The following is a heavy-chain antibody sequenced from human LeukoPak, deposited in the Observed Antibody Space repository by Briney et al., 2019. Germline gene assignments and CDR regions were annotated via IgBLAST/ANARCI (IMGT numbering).Heavy chain of an antibody. J-gene: IGHJ4*02. CDR1: GFTFSNSA. Sequence: GGSLRLSCAASGFTFSNSAMSWVRQAPGKGLEWVSTLSGSGITTYYADSVKGRFTISRDNPKNTLYLQMNSLRAEDTAVYYCAKDWRITGHGLGGQGTLVTVSS. V-gene: IGHV3-23*01. D-gene: IGHD1-20*01. CDR2: LSGSGITT. CDR3: AKDWRITGHGL.